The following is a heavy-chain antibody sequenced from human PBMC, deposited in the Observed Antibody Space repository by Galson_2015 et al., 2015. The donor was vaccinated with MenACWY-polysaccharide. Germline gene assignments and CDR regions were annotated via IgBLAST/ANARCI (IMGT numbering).Heavy chain of an antibody. CDR2: ISSSGTRT. Sequence: SLRLSCAASGFTFNNYAVSWVRQAPGKGLEWVSGISSSGTRTYYADSMKGRFTISRDNSKNTRYLQMNSLRAEDTAVFYCAKGSGWYDAFDIWGQGTMVTVSS. V-gene: IGHV3-23*01. D-gene: IGHD6-19*01. CDR1: GFTFNNYA. J-gene: IGHJ3*02. CDR3: AKGSGWYDAFDI.